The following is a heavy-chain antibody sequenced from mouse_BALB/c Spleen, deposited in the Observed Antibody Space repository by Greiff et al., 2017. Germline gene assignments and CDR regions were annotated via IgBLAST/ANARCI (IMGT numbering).Heavy chain of an antibody. Sequence: EVKLVESGGGLVKPGGSLKLSCAASGFTFSDYYMYWVRQTPEKRLEWVATISDGGSYTYYPDSVKGRFTISRDNAKNNLYLQMSSLKSEDTAMYYCARRKYGNDYAMDYWGQGTSVTVSS. D-gene: IGHD2-10*02. J-gene: IGHJ4*01. CDR3: ARRKYGNDYAMDY. V-gene: IGHV5-4*02. CDR1: GFTFSDYY. CDR2: ISDGGSYT.